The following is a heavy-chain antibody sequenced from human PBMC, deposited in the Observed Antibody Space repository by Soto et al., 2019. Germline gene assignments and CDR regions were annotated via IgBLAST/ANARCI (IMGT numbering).Heavy chain of an antibody. CDR3: ARTGDIVVVGDFYYGMDV. V-gene: IGHV1-69*01. Sequence: QVQLVQSGAEVKMPGSSVKVSCTASGGTFDTYALSWVRQAPGQGLEWLGGIIPIFTKPTYARKFQGRITITAEESTTTVYLDLSSLTSDDTAVYYCARTGDIVVVGDFYYGMDVWGQGTTVIVSS. J-gene: IGHJ6*02. CDR2: IIPIFTKP. CDR1: GGTFDTYA. D-gene: IGHD2-2*01.